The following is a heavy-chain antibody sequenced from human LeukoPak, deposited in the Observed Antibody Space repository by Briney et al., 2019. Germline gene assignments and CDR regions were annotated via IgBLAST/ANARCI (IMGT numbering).Heavy chain of an antibody. J-gene: IGHJ6*02. Sequence: GGSLRLSCAASGFTFSSYEMNWVRQAPGKGLEWASYISSSGSTIYYADSVKGRFTISRDNAKNSLYLQMNSLRAEDTAVYYCARDTMVRDLYGMDVWGQGTTVTVSS. CDR1: GFTFSSYE. CDR3: ARDTMVRDLYGMDV. D-gene: IGHD3-10*01. V-gene: IGHV3-48*03. CDR2: ISSSGSTI.